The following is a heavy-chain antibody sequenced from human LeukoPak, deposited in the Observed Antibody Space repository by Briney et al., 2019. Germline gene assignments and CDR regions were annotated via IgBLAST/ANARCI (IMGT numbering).Heavy chain of an antibody. CDR3: ARELTMVRGVTLLGDAFDI. V-gene: IGHV1-18*04. D-gene: IGHD3-10*01. Sequence: ASVKVSCKASGYAFTSYGISWVRQALGQGLEWMGWTSAYNGNTNYAQKLQGRVTMTTDTSTSTAYMELRSLRSDDTAVYYCARELTMVRGVTLLGDAFDIWGQGTMVTVSS. CDR2: TSAYNGNT. J-gene: IGHJ3*02. CDR1: GYAFTSYG.